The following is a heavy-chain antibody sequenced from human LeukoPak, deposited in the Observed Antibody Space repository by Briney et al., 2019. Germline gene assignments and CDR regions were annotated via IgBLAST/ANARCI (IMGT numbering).Heavy chain of an antibody. CDR2: INPSGGST. D-gene: IGHD3-9*01. CDR1: GYTFTSYY. Sequence: ASVKVSCKASGYTFTSYYMHWVRQAPGQGLEWMGIINPSGGSTSYAQKFQGRVTMTRDTSTSTVYMELSSLRSEDTAVYYCARGDRAYYDILTGLFDYWGQGTLVTVSS. J-gene: IGHJ4*02. CDR3: ARGDRAYYDILTGLFDY. V-gene: IGHV1-46*01.